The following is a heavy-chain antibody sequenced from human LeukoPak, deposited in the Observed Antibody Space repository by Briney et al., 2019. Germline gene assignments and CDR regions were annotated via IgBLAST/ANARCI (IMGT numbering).Heavy chain of an antibody. V-gene: IGHV1-46*01. D-gene: IGHD3-10*01. CDR3: ARSVFPYYSGSGSPYNVDVRQNSYFDF. CDR2: INPSVGTT. J-gene: IGHJ4*02. Sequence: ASVKVSCKASGYTFTNYYIHWVRQAPGQGLAWMGTINPSVGTTRSAQGRVSLTRDTSTSTVYMELSTLRSEGTAVYYCARSVFPYYSGSGSPYNVDVRQNSYFDFWGQGTLVTVSS. CDR1: GYTFTNYY.